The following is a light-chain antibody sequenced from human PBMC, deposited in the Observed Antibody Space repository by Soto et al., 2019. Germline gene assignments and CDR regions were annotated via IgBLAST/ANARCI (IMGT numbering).Light chain of an antibody. CDR3: SSYAGSNNFV. Sequence: QSALTQPPSASGSPGQSVTISCTGTSSDIGAYIYVSWYQQHPGKAPKLIISEVSRRPSGVPERFSGSKSGNTASLTVSGLQADDEAHYYCSSYAGSNNFVFGTGTKLTVL. CDR2: EVS. V-gene: IGLV2-8*01. CDR1: SSDIGAYIY. J-gene: IGLJ1*01.